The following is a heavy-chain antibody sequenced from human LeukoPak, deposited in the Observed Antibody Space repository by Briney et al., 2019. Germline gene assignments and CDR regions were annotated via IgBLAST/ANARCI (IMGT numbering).Heavy chain of an antibody. CDR2: ISSSSSYT. CDR1: GFTFSDYY. Sequence: GGSLRLSCAASGFTFSDYYMSWIRQAPGKGLEWVSYISSSSSYTNYADSVKGRFTISRDNAKNSLYLQMNSLRAEDTAVYYCARDQGDRSGYYNYWGQGTLVTVSS. J-gene: IGHJ4*02. CDR3: ARDQGDRSGYYNY. V-gene: IGHV3-11*06. D-gene: IGHD3-22*01.